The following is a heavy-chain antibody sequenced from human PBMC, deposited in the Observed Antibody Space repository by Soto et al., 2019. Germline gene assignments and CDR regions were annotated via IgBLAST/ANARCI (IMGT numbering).Heavy chain of an antibody. Sequence: QVQLVQSGAEVKKPGSSVKVSCKASGGTFSSYAISWVRQAPGQGLEWMGGIIPIFGTANYAQKFQGRVTLTSDEATRTAYMELISLRAEDTAVYYCARPTLYYYDSSGQSAWFDPRGQGTLVTVFS. V-gene: IGHV1-69*05. CDR3: ARPTLYYYDSSGQSAWFDP. J-gene: IGHJ5*02. D-gene: IGHD3-22*01. CDR1: GGTFSSYA. CDR2: IIPIFGTA.